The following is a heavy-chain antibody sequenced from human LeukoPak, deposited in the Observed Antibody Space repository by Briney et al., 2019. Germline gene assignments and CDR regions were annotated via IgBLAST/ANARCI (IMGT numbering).Heavy chain of an antibody. V-gene: IGHV4-34*01. CDR2: VNHSGTT. CDR1: GGSFNIYY. J-gene: IGHJ5*02. Sequence: SETLSLTCAVYGGSFNIYYWTWIRQPPGKGLEWIGEVNHSGTTNYTPSLKSRVTISVDTSKDQFSLKLTSVTAADTAMYFCARGRAEYSSGWLRYNWFDPWGQGTLVIVSS. D-gene: IGHD6-19*01. CDR3: ARGRAEYSSGWLRYNWFDP.